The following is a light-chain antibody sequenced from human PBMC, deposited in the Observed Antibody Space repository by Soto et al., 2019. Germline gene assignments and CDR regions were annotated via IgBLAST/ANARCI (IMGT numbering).Light chain of an antibody. Sequence: DIQMTQSPSSLSVSLGDRVTITCCASETIDTYLNWYQQKPGKAPRLLIYFASSLQSGVPVRFSGSGSGTEFTLTIRSLQREDFATYFCQQDYNFPRTFGLGTKLEIK. CDR3: QQDYNFPRT. J-gene: IGKJ1*01. V-gene: IGKV1-39*01. CDR2: FAS. CDR1: ETIDTY.